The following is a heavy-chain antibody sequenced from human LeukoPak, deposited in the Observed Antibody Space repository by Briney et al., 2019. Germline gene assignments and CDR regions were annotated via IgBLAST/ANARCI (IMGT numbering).Heavy chain of an antibody. Sequence: SETLSLTCTVFGGSINSYYWSWIRQPPGRGLEWVGSIHYSGSTSYNPSLRSRVTISVDKSKNQFFLKLSSVTAADTAVYYCAKVRCIIITCYKGAFDIWGQGTMVTVSS. D-gene: IGHD2-2*02. CDR2: IHYSGST. V-gene: IGHV4-59*08. CDR1: GGSINSYY. CDR3: AKVRCIIITCYKGAFDI. J-gene: IGHJ3*02.